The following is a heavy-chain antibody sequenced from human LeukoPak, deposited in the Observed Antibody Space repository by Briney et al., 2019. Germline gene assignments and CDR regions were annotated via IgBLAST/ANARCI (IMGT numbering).Heavy chain of an antibody. D-gene: IGHD3-10*01. Sequence: SGTLSLTCTVSGVSITSDYWWSWVRQTPGKGLEWIGEVYHRGNTNYNPSLKSRVTVSVDKSKNQFSLKLNSVTAADTAVYYCARVPRGAGALDYWGQGTLVTVSS. CDR1: GVSITSDYW. V-gene: IGHV4-4*02. CDR2: VYHRGNT. CDR3: ARVPRGAGALDY. J-gene: IGHJ4*02.